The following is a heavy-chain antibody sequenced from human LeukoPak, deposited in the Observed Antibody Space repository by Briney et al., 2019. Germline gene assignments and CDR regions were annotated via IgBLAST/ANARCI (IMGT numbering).Heavy chain of an antibody. CDR2: ISSSGSTI. J-gene: IGHJ4*02. V-gene: IGHV3-48*03. CDR3: ARAGSYSYGVLFDY. Sequence: GGSLRLSCAASGFTFSSYEMNWVRQAAGKGLEWLLYISSSGSTIYDAASVKGPFTISRDNAKNSLYLQMSSLRAEDTAVYYCARAGSYSYGVLFDYWGQGTLVTVSS. CDR1: GFTFSSYE. D-gene: IGHD5-18*01.